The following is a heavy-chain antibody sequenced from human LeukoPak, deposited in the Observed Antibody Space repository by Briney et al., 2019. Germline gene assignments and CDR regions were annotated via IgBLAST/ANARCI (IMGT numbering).Heavy chain of an antibody. CDR1: GGSISSSNYY. D-gene: IGHD5-18*01. J-gene: IGHJ4*02. Sequence: SETLSLTCTVSGGSISSSNYYWGWIRQPPGKGLEWIGYIYYSGSTYYNPSLKSRVTISVDTSKNQFSLKLSSVTAADTAVYYCARGGYSYGWLVDYWGQGTLVTVSS. CDR2: IYYSGST. CDR3: ARGGYSYGWLVDY. V-gene: IGHV4-30-4*08.